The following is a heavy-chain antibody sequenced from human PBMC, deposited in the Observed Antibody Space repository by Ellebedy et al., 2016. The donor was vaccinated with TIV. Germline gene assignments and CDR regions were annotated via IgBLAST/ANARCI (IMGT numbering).Heavy chain of an antibody. Sequence: GASLKISCAASGSTFSDHYMDWVRQAPGKGLEWVGRTRNKANSYTTEYAASVKGRFTITRDDSKNSLYLQMNSLKTEDTAVYYCVSPAGSSGYWEAFDIWGQGTMVTVSS. J-gene: IGHJ3*02. CDR3: VSPAGSSGYWEAFDI. V-gene: IGHV3-72*01. D-gene: IGHD3-22*01. CDR2: TRNKANSYTT. CDR1: GSTFSDHY.